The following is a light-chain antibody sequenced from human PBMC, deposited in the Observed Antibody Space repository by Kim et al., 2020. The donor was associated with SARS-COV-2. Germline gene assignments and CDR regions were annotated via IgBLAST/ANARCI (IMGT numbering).Light chain of an antibody. Sequence: QSALTQPASVSGSPGQSITISCTGTSSDVGSYNLVSWYQQHPGKAPKLMIYEVSQRPLGVSNRFSGSKSDNTASLTISGLQTEDEADYYCCSYATFFWVFGGGTKVTVL. J-gene: IGLJ3*02. CDR2: EVS. CDR1: SSDVGSYNL. CDR3: CSYATFFWV. V-gene: IGLV2-23*02.